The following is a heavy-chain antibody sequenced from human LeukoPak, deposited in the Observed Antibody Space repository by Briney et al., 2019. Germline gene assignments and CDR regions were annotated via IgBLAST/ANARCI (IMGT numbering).Heavy chain of an antibody. CDR2: INHSGST. J-gene: IGHJ4*02. Sequence: PSETLSLTCAVYGGSFSGYYWSWIRQPLGKGLEWIGEINHSGSTNYNPSLKSRVTIPVDTSKNQFSLKLSSVTAADTAVYYCARRVRYSSGWYRGYFDYWGQGTLVTVSS. CDR3: ARRVRYSSGWYRGYFDY. CDR1: GGSFSGYY. V-gene: IGHV4-34*01. D-gene: IGHD6-19*01.